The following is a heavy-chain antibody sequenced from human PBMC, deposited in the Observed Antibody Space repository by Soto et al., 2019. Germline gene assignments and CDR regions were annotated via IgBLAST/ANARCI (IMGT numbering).Heavy chain of an antibody. J-gene: IGHJ4*02. CDR1: GGSSSGYY. V-gene: IGHV4-34*01. CDR2: INHSGIT. D-gene: IGHD2-15*01. Sequence: SETLSLTCAVYGGSSSGYYWNWIRQPPGKGLEWIGEINHSGITNYNPSLKSRVTLSLDTSKSQFSLKLSSVTAADTAVYYCVVDGARIGYWGPGTLVTVSS. CDR3: VVDGARIGY.